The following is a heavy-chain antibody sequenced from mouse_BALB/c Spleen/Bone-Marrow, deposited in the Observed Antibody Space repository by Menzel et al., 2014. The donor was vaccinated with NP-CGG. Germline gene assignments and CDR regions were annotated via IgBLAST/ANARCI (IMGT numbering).Heavy chain of an antibody. D-gene: IGHD3-1*01. CDR3: ARSGSSGYHYYAMDY. J-gene: IGHJ4*01. CDR2: ISCSGST. V-gene: IGHV3-8*02. CDR1: GDSITSGY. Sequence: EVKLMESGPSLVKPSQTLSLTCSVTGDSITSGYWNWIRKFPGNKLEYMGYISCSGSTYYNPSLKSRISITRDTSKNLYYLQLNSVATKDTATYYCARSGSSGYHYYAMDYWGQGTSVTVSS.